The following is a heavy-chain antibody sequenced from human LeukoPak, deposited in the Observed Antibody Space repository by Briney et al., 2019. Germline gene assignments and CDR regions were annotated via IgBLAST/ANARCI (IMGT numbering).Heavy chain of an antibody. CDR2: IHYSGST. V-gene: IGHV4-59*08. J-gene: IGHJ4*02. CDR1: GGSISSYF. D-gene: IGHD3-22*01. CDR3: AGYDINTHYYFDY. Sequence: PSETLSLTCTVSGGSISSYFWSWIRQPPGKGLEWVAYIHYSGSTNYNPSLKSRVTVSADTSKNQFSLKLSSVTAADTAVYFCAGYDINTHYYFDYWGQGTLVTVSS.